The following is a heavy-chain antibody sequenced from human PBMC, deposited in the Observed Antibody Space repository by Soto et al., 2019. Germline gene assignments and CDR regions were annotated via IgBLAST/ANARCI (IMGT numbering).Heavy chain of an antibody. CDR1: GDSISTYY. J-gene: IGHJ4*02. CDR2: IYYSGST. Sequence: SETLSLTCTVSGDSISTYYWSWIRQPPGKGLEWIGYIYYSGSTNYNPSLKSRVTISVDTSKNQFSLKLSSVTAADTAVYYCARGGVATIPHDYWGQGTLVTVSS. V-gene: IGHV4-59*01. D-gene: IGHD5-12*01. CDR3: ARGGVATIPHDY.